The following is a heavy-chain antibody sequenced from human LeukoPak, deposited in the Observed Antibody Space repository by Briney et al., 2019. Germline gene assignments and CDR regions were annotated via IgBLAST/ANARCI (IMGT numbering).Heavy chain of an antibody. V-gene: IGHV4-34*01. Sequence: PSETLSLTCAVYGGSFSGYYWSWIRQPPGKGLEWIGEINHSGSTNYDPSLKSRVTISVDTSKNQFSLKLSSVTAADTAVYYCARGQRYMASWFDPWGQGTLVTVSS. D-gene: IGHD5-12*01. J-gene: IGHJ5*02. CDR2: INHSGST. CDR3: ARGQRYMASWFDP. CDR1: GGSFSGYY.